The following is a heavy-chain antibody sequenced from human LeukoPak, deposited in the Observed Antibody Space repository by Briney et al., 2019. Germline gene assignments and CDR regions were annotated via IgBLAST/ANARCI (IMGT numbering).Heavy chain of an antibody. CDR1: GYTFTSYG. CDR3: ARVDCSSTSCYRYGMDV. D-gene: IGHD2-2*01. CDR2: ISAYNGNT. V-gene: IGHV1-18*01. Sequence: SVKVSFQASGYTFTSYGISWVRQAPGQGLEWMGWISAYNGNTNYAQKLQGRVTMTTDTSTSTAYMELRSLRSDDTAVYYCARVDCSSTSCYRYGMDVWGQGTTVTVSS. J-gene: IGHJ6*02.